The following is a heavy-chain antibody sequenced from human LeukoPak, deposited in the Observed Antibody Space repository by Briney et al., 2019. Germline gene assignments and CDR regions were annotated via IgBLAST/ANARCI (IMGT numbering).Heavy chain of an antibody. CDR1: GYTFTGYY. CDR2: INPNSGGT. CDR3: ARDHSSGWYGDY. J-gene: IGHJ4*02. Sequence: ASVKVSCKASGYTFTGYYMHWVRQAPGQGLEWMGWINPNSGGTNYAQKFQGRVTMTRDTSINTAYMELSRLRSDDTAVYYCARDHSSGWYGDYWGQGTLVTVSS. D-gene: IGHD6-19*01. V-gene: IGHV1-2*02.